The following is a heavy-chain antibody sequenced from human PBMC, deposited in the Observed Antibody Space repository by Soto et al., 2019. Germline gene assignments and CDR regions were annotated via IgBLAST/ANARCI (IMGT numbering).Heavy chain of an antibody. Sequence: QVQLQESGPGLVKPSQTLSLTCTVSGGSISSGDYYWSWILQPPGKGLEWFGYIYYCGRTYYNPSLKHRVTISVVTSNNPYSLTLSSVTAADTAVYYCVRAVVDRNWFDPWCQGTLVTVSS. D-gene: IGHD2-15*01. CDR2: IYYCGRT. V-gene: IGHV4-30-4*01. CDR1: GGSISSGDYY. J-gene: IGHJ5*02. CDR3: VRAVVDRNWFDP.